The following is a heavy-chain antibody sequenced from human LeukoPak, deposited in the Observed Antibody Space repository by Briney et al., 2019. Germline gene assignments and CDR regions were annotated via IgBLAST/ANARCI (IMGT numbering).Heavy chain of an antibody. V-gene: IGHV3-13*01. J-gene: IGHJ2*01. CDR1: GFTFSRYD. D-gene: IGHD4-17*01. CDR3: ARTTVTTGPYWYFDL. Sequence: PGGSLRLSCAASGFTFSRYDMHWVRHAAGKGLEWVSAITIAGDTYYPGSVKGRFTISRENAKNSLYLQMNSLRAGDTAVYYCARTTVTTGPYWYFDLWGRGTLVTVSS. CDR2: ITIAGDT.